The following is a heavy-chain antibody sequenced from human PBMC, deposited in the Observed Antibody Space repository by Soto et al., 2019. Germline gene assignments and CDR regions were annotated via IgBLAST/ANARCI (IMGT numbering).Heavy chain of an antibody. J-gene: IGHJ4*02. CDR2: VWHDGSNK. V-gene: IGHV3-33*01. CDR3: AREGLSGSQPEFDS. Sequence: QSGGSLRLSCVVSGFIFSSFGMHWVRQAPGKGLEWVGFVWHDGSNKDYADSVKGRFTISRDNSKSTVYLHMNSLRAEDTAVYYCAREGLSGSQPEFDSWGQGTLVTVSS. CDR1: GFIFSSFG. D-gene: IGHD1-26*01.